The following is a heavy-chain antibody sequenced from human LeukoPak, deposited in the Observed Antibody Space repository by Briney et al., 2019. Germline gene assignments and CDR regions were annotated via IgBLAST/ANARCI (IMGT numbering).Heavy chain of an antibody. D-gene: IGHD3-16*01. J-gene: IGHJ6*03. V-gene: IGHV1-2*02. CDR2: INPNSGGT. CDR3: ARVLVGGGYYYYYYMDV. CDR1: GYTFTGYY. Sequence: ASVKVSCKASGYTFTGYYMHWVRQAPGQGLEWMGWINPNSGGTNYAQKFQGRVTMTRDTPISTAYMELSRLRSDDTAVYYCARVLVGGGYYYYYYMDVWGKGTTVTVSS.